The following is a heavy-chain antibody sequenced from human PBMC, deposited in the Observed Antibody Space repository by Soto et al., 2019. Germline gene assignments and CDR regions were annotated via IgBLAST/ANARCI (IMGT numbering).Heavy chain of an antibody. CDR1: GGTYSSHA. Sequence: QVQLVQSGAAVKKPGSSVKVSCKASGGTYSSHAISWVRQAPGQGLEWMGGIIPIFGTANYAQKFQGRVTITADESTSTAYMELSSLRSEDTAVYYCARDYGSNSLPFDPWGQGTLVTVSS. CDR2: IIPIFGTA. CDR3: ARDYGSNSLPFDP. D-gene: IGHD4-17*01. J-gene: IGHJ5*02. V-gene: IGHV1-69*12.